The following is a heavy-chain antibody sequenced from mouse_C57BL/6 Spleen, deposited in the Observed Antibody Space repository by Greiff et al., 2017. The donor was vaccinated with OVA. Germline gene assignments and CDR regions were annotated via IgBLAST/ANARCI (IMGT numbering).Heavy chain of an antibody. D-gene: IGHD2-4*01. V-gene: IGHV1-62-2*01. Sequence: VKLQESGAELVKPGASVKLSCKASGYTFTEYTIHWVKQRSGQGLEWIGWFYPGSGSIKYNEKFKDKATLTADKSSSTVYMELSRLTSEDSAVYFCARHEDTYDYDDGGFDYWGQGTTLTVSS. CDR3: ARHEDTYDYDDGGFDY. CDR2: FYPGSGSI. CDR1: GYTFTEYT. J-gene: IGHJ2*01.